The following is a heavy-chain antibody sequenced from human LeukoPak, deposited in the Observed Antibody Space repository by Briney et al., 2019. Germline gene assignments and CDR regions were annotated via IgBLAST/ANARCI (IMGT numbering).Heavy chain of an antibody. CDR1: GYTFTSYW. V-gene: IGHV5-51*01. CDR2: IYPGDSVT. CDR3: ARRPSGGSTWFDP. J-gene: IGHJ5*02. Sequence: GESLKISCKGTGYTFTSYWIGWVRQMPGKGLEWMGIIYPGDSVTRYSPSFQGQVTISADKSISTAYLQWSSLKTSDTAMYYCARRPSGGSTWFDPWGQGTLVTVAS. D-gene: IGHD2-8*02.